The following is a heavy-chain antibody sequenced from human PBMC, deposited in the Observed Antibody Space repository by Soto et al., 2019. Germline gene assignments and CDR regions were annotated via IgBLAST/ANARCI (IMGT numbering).Heavy chain of an antibody. V-gene: IGHV3-53*01. CDR2: IYNGGDT. CDR1: GFSVNGTY. Sequence: GGSLNLSCAASGFSVNGTYIGWVRRAPGKGLECVSLIYNGGDTYYAASVKGRFTISSDNSKNTLYLDMRSLRVEDTAVYICVGGDYDFRSGFYPFDYWGLGTLVTVSS. CDR3: VGGDYDFRSGFYPFDY. D-gene: IGHD3-3*01. J-gene: IGHJ4*01.